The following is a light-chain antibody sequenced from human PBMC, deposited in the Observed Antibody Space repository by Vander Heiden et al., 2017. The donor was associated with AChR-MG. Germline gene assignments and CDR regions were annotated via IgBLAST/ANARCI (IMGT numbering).Light chain of an antibody. J-gene: IGLJ3*02. V-gene: IGLV2-14*01. Sequence: QSALTQPAFASCPPRPTTTITCTGTRSDVGGYNYNSWYRQHPGKANKLMINNVSERPSAVCNRISGSKSGNTASLTISGLQPEDEADYYYSSYTNSSTLNWVFGGGTKLTVL. CDR3: SSYTNSSTLNWV. CDR1: RSDVGGYNY. CDR2: NVS.